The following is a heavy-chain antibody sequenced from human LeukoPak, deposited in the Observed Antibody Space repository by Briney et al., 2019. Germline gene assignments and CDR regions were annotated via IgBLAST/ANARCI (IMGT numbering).Heavy chain of an antibody. Sequence: PGGSLRLSRAASGFTFSSYSMNWVRQAPGKGLEWVSSISSSSSYIYYADSVKGRFTISRDNAKISLYLQMNSLRAEDTAVYYCARNFGDYTYYYGMDVWGQGTTVTVSS. CDR3: ARNFGDYTYYYGMDV. J-gene: IGHJ6*02. D-gene: IGHD4-17*01. CDR2: ISSSSSYI. CDR1: GFTFSSYS. V-gene: IGHV3-21*01.